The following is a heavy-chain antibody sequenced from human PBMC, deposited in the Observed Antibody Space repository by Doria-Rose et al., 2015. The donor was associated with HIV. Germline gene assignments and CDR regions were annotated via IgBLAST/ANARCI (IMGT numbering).Heavy chain of an antibody. CDR2: INHSGST. D-gene: IGHD3-3*01. CDR3: ARGPRYNFWSGYYSNPTDLGYY. J-gene: IGHJ4*02. CDR1: GGSFSGYY. V-gene: IGHV4-34*01. Sequence: QVQLQQWDAGLLKPSETLSLTCAVYGGSFSGYYWSWIRQPPGKGLEWIGEINHSGSTNYNPSLKSRVTIPVDTSKNQFSLKLSSVTAADTAVYYCARGPRYNFWSGYYSNPTDLGYYWGQGTLVTVSS.